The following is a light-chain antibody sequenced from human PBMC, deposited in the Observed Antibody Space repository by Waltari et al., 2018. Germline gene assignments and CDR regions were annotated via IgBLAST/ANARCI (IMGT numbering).Light chain of an antibody. CDR2: AAS. V-gene: IGKV3-20*01. CDR3: QHYVNLPVT. Sequence: EIVLTQSPGTLSLSPGERATLSCRASQSVSRALAWYQQKPGQDPRHLIYAASTRPTDVPDRFSGSGSGTDFSHTSSSLDPEDFAVYYCQHYVNLPVTFGQGTKVEI. CDR1: QSVSRA. J-gene: IGKJ1*01.